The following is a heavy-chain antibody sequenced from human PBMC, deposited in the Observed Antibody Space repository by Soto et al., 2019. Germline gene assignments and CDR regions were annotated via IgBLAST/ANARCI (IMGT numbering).Heavy chain of an antibody. V-gene: IGHV4-39*01. CDR2: IFYSGST. D-gene: IGHD4-17*01. CDR1: GGSIRSSSYY. CDR3: ASTSVATYGMDV. J-gene: IGHJ6*02. Sequence: SETLSLTCTVSGGSIRSSSYYWDWIRQPPGKGPEWIGSIFYSGSTYYNPSLKGRVTVSVDMSKNQLSLKLSSVTAADTAVYYCASTSVATYGMDVWGQGTTVTVSS.